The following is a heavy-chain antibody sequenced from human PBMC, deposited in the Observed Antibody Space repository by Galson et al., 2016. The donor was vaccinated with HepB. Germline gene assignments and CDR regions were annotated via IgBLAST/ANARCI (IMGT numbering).Heavy chain of an antibody. CDR1: GYIFTNHA. CDR3: ARDLVDSSGWVDY. Sequence: SVKVSCKASGYIFTNHAFSWVRQAPGQSLEWMGWIDTKNGNTVYARKLQGRVTMTTDTSTNTAYMELTSLRSDDTAVYYCARDLVDSSGWVDYWGQGTLV. CDR2: IDTKNGNT. V-gene: IGHV1-18*04. D-gene: IGHD6-19*01. J-gene: IGHJ4*02.